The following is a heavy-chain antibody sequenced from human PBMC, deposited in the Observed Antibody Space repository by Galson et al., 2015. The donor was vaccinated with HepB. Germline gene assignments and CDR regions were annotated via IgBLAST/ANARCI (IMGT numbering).Heavy chain of an antibody. Sequence: CAASGFTFSSYAMSWVRQAPGKGLEWVSAISGSGGSTYYADSVKGRFTISRDNSKNTLYLQMNSLRAEDTAVYYCAKDVDTAMVLGVFDYWGQGTLVTVSS. V-gene: IGHV3-23*01. CDR1: GFTFSSYA. CDR2: ISGSGGST. J-gene: IGHJ4*02. CDR3: AKDVDTAMVLGVFDY. D-gene: IGHD5-18*01.